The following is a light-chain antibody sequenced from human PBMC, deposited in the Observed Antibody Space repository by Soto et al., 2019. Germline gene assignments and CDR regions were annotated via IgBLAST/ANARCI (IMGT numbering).Light chain of an antibody. CDR2: TAS. V-gene: IGKV1-39*01. CDR1: QSISSF. CDR3: QQSYSTPYT. Sequence: DIQMTQSPSSLSASIGDRVTITCRASQSISSFLNWYQQKPGKAPKPLVYTASSLQSGVPARFSGGRSGTDFTLTFSSLQPEDFATYYCQQSYSTPYTFGQGTKVDIK. J-gene: IGKJ2*01.